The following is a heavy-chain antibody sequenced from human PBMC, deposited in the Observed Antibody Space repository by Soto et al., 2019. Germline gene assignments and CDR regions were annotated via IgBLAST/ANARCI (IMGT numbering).Heavy chain of an antibody. D-gene: IGHD3-3*01. J-gene: IGHJ6*02. Sequence: PGGSLRLSCAASGLTFSSYAMHWVRQTPGKGLEYVSAISSNGGSTYYANSVKGRFTISRDNSKNTLYLQMGSLRAEDMAVYYCASAPRAYYDFWSGYSNYYYYGMDVWGQGTTVTVSS. CDR2: ISSNGGST. CDR1: GLTFSSYA. V-gene: IGHV3-64*01. CDR3: ASAPRAYYDFWSGYSNYYYYGMDV.